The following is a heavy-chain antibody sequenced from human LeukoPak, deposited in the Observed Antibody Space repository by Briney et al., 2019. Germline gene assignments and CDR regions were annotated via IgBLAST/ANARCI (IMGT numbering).Heavy chain of an antibody. V-gene: IGHV4-59*08. CDR2: IYSSGTT. CDR3: ARLKNWFDP. CDR1: GGSIRSYH. J-gene: IGHJ5*02. Sequence: SETLSLNCTVSGGSIRSYHWSWIRQPPGKGLEWIGYIYSSGTTNYNPSFKSRVTISVDTSKSQFSLKLSSVTAADTAVYYCARLKNWFDPWGQGTLVTVSS.